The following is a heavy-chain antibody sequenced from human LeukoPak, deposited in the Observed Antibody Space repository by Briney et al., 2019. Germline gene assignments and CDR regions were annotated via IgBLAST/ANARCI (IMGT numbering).Heavy chain of an antibody. J-gene: IGHJ3*02. CDR3: ARARNYYDSSGFYYEGDAFDI. D-gene: IGHD3-22*01. V-gene: IGHV4-4*02. CDR1: GGPISSSNW. Sequence: SETLSLTCAVSGGPISSSNWWSWVRQPPGKGLEWIGEIYHSGSTNYNPSLKSRVTMSVDTSKNQFSLKLSSVTAADTAVYYCARARNYYDSSGFYYEGDAFDIWGQGTMVTVSS. CDR2: IYHSGST.